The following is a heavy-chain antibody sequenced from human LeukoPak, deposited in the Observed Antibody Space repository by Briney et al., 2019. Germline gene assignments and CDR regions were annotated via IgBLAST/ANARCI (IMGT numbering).Heavy chain of an antibody. CDR3: AGVPDILTSSIDY. CDR1: GGSFSGYY. J-gene: IGHJ4*02. V-gene: IGHV4-34*01. CDR2: INHSGST. D-gene: IGHD3-9*01. Sequence: PSETLSLTCAVYGGSFSGYYWSWIRQPPGKGLEWIGEINHSGSTNYNPSLKSRVTISVDTSKNQFSLKLSSVTAADTAVYYCAGVPDILTSSIDYWGQGTLVTVSS.